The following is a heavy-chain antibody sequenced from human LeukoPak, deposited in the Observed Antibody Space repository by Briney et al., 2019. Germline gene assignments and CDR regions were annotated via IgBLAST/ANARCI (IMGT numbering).Heavy chain of an antibody. Sequence: SETLSLTCTVSGYSISSGYYWGWIRQPPGKGLEWIGTIYHSGSTYYNPSLKSRVTISVDTSKNQFSLKLTSATAADTAVYYCARVRGYCSSTICYRYYFDYWGQGTLVTVSS. J-gene: IGHJ4*02. D-gene: IGHD2-2*01. CDR2: IYHSGST. V-gene: IGHV4-38-2*02. CDR1: GYSISSGYY. CDR3: ARVRGYCSSTICYRYYFDY.